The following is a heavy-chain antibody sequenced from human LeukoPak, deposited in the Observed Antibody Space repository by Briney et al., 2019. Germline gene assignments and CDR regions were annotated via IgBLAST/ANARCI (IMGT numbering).Heavy chain of an antibody. Sequence: GGSLRLSCAASGFTFEDYAMHWVRQAPGKGLEWVSGISWNSGSIGYADSVKGRFTISRDNAKNSLYLQMNSLRAEDTALYYCAKDVTYSSSWYYIDYWGQGTLVTVSS. D-gene: IGHD6-13*01. J-gene: IGHJ4*02. CDR3: AKDVTYSSSWYYIDY. CDR2: ISWNSGSI. CDR1: GFTFEDYA. V-gene: IGHV3-9*01.